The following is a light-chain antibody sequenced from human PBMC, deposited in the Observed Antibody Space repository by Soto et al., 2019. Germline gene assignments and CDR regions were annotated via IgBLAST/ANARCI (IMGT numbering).Light chain of an antibody. CDR1: QSISSH. V-gene: IGKV1-39*01. CDR2: GAS. J-gene: IGKJ5*01. CDR3: QQTYTTPIT. Sequence: DIQMTQSPSSLSASVADRVTMTSRASQSISSHVNWYQQKPGKAPNLLIYGASSLQSGVPSRFSGTGSGTDFTLTISSLQPEDFATYFCQQTYTTPITFGQGTRLEIK.